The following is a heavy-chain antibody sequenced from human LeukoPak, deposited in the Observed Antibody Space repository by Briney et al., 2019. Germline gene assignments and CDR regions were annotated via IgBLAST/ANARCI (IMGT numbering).Heavy chain of an antibody. CDR1: GFTFSSYA. Sequence: GRSLRLSCAASGFTFSSYAMHWVRQAPGKGLEWVAVISYDGSNKYYADSVKGRFTISRDNSKNTLYLQMNSLRAEDTAVYYCARDLYRCFDYWGQGTLVTVSS. CDR2: ISYDGSNK. CDR3: ARDLYRCFDY. J-gene: IGHJ4*02. V-gene: IGHV3-30-3*01.